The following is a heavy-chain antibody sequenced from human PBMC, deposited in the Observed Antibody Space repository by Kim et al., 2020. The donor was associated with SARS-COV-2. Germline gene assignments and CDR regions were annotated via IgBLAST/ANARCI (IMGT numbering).Heavy chain of an antibody. D-gene: IGHD3-3*01. Sequence: SETLSLTCAVYGGSFSGYYWSWIRQPPGKGLEWIGEINHSGSTNYNPSLKSRVTISVDTSKNQFSLQLISVTAADTAVYYCARGLRRITISGVVITGGTGPQVGPFDFWGQGTLVTVSS. CDR2: INHSGST. V-gene: IGHV4-34*01. CDR1: GGSFSGYY. CDR3: ARGLRRITISGVVITGGTGPQVGPFDF. J-gene: IGHJ4*02.